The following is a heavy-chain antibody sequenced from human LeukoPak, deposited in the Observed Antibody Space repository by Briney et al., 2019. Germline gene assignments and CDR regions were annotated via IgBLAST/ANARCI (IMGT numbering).Heavy chain of an antibody. V-gene: IGHV4-59*08. Sequence: PSETLSLTCAVSGGSITGHYWNWIRQTPGMRLEWIGYTSYSRTTIYNSYFKGRATMSIDTSKNQLYRNLTSVTATDTAVYYCAKLGHSDGWYLGAFDIWGQGTTVIVSS. J-gene: IGHJ3*02. D-gene: IGHD6-19*01. CDR3: AKLGHSDGWYLGAFDI. CDR1: GGSITGHY. CDR2: TSYSRTT.